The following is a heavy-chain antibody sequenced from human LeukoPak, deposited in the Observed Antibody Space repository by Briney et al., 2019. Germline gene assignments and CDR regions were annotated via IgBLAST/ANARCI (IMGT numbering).Heavy chain of an antibody. Sequence: PSETLSLTCTVSGGSLSSYYWSWIRQPPGKGLEWIGYIYYSGSTNYNPSLKSRVTISVDTSKNQFSLKLSSVTAADTAVYYCARVGYYDSSGYPDAFDIWGQGTMVTVSS. CDR1: GGSLSSYY. V-gene: IGHV4-59*01. CDR3: ARVGYYDSSGYPDAFDI. CDR2: IYYSGST. J-gene: IGHJ3*02. D-gene: IGHD3-22*01.